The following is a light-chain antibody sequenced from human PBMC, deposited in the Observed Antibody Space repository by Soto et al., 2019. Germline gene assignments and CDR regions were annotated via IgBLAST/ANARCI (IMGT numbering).Light chain of an antibody. V-gene: IGKV1-16*02. Sequence: DIQMTQSPSSLSASVGDRVTITCRASQDISNYLAWFQQKPGKAPKSLIYAASNLESGVPPKLSGSASGTDFTLTISSLQPEDFATYYCQQYDSYPITFGQGTRLEIK. CDR2: AAS. J-gene: IGKJ5*01. CDR1: QDISNY. CDR3: QQYDSYPIT.